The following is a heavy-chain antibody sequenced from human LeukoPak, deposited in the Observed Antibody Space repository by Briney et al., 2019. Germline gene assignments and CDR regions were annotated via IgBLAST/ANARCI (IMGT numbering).Heavy chain of an antibody. CDR3: ARHPLSSYCSSTSCYFNWFDP. CDR1: GGSISSGGYY. V-gene: IGHV4-30-2*01. Sequence: SETLSLTCTVSGGSISSGGYYWSWIRQPPGKGLEWIGYIYHSGSTYYNPSFKSRVTISVDTSKNQFSLKLSSVTAADTAVYYCARHPLSSYCSSTSCYFNWFDPWGQGTLVTVSS. J-gene: IGHJ5*02. D-gene: IGHD2-2*01. CDR2: IYHSGST.